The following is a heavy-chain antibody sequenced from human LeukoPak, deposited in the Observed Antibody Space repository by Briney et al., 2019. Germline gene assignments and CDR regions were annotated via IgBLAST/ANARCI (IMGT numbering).Heavy chain of an antibody. V-gene: IGHV4-59*12. J-gene: IGHJ4*02. CDR2: IYYSGST. CDR1: GGSISSYQ. D-gene: IGHD6-13*01. CDR3: ARGGQQLEVYYFDY. Sequence: SETLSLTCTVSGGSISSYQWSWIRQPPGKGLEWIGYIYYSGSTNYNPSLKSRVTISVDTSKNQFSLKLSSVTAADTAVYYCARGGQQLEVYYFDYWGQGTLVTVSS.